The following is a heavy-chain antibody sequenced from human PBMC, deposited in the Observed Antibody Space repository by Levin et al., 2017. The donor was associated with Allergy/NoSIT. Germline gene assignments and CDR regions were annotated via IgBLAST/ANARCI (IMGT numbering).Heavy chain of an antibody. V-gene: IGHV4-30-4*01. D-gene: IGHD3-16*01. Sequence: PSETLSLSCAVSGGSISRDDYYWNWIRQPPGKGLEFIGYIYYTGSADYTPSLKGRVAMSVDTSKNEFSLKLRSVSAEDTAVYYCARGPYYDDTGYPGAFDIWGRGMMVTVSS. CDR3: ARGPYYDDTGYPGAFDI. CDR1: GGSISRDDYY. CDR2: IYYTGSA. J-gene: IGHJ3*02.